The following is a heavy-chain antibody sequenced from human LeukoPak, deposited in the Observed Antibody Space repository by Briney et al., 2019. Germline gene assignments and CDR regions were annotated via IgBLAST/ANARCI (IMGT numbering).Heavy chain of an antibody. V-gene: IGHV3-23*01. CDR3: AKSWGYTRPYYNYMDV. J-gene: IGHJ6*03. D-gene: IGHD3-16*02. CDR2: IGYRGGSI. Sequence: GGSLRLSSAASGFTFSNYAMSWVRQAPGKGLEWVSIIGYRGGSIYYAHSVQGRFTISRDNSKNTLSLQMDGLRPEDTAVYYCAKSWGYTRPYYNYMDVWGKGTTVTVSS. CDR1: GFTFSNYA.